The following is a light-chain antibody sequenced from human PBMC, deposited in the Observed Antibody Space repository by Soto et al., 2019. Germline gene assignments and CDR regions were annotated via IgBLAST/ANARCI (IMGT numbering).Light chain of an antibody. CDR2: NNN. J-gene: IGLJ2*01. CDR1: SSNIGSNS. Sequence: QSVLTQPPSASGTPGQRVTISCSGSSSNIGSNSVHWYQQFPGTAPKLLIYNNNQRPSGVPDRFSGSKSGTSASLAISGLQSEDEADYNCAAWDDSLNAPVFGGGTKVTVL. V-gene: IGLV1-44*01. CDR3: AAWDDSLNAPV.